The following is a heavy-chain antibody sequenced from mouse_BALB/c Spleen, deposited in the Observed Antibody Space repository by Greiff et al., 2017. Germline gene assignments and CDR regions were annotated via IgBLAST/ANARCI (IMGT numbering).Heavy chain of an antibody. CDR3: ASYYDYDSYYYAMDY. V-gene: IGHV14-3*02. CDR2: IDPANGNT. Sequence: VHVKQSGAELVKPGASVKLSCTASGFNIKDTYMHWVKQRPEQGLEWIGRIDPANGNTKYDPKFQGKATITADTSSNTAYLQLSSLTSEDTAVYYCASYYDYDSYYYAMDYWGQGTSVTVSS. D-gene: IGHD2-4*01. CDR1: GFNIKDTY. J-gene: IGHJ4*01.